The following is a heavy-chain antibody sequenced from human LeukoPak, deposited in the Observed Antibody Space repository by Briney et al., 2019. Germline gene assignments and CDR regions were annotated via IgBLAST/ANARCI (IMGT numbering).Heavy chain of an antibody. Sequence: PGGSLRLSCAASGFTFSSYSMNWVRQAPGKGLEWVSSISSSSSYIYYADSVKGRFTISRDNAKNSLYLQMNSLRAEDTAVYYCARLVDYYDSSGHDYWGQGTLVTVSS. J-gene: IGHJ4*02. V-gene: IGHV3-21*01. D-gene: IGHD3-22*01. CDR2: ISSSSSYI. CDR3: ARLVDYYDSSGHDY. CDR1: GFTFSSYS.